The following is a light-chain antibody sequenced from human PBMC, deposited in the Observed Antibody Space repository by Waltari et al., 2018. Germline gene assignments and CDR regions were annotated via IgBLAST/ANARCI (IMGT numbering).Light chain of an antibody. CDR1: QCIRKY. CDR2: AAS. Sequence: VLMQSPGTLSLSPRETDTLSCRASQCIRKYLVWYQQRPGHAHRLIIYAASTRATGVPDRCSGSGYGTDFTLTISRLAPEDFAVYYCQNHERLPATFGQGTKVEIK. CDR3: QNHERLPAT. V-gene: IGKV3-20*01. J-gene: IGKJ1*01.